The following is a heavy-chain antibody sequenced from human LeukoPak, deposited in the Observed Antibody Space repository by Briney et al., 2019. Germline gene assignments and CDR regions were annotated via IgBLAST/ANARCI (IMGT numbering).Heavy chain of an antibody. V-gene: IGHV3-7*01. J-gene: IGHJ3*02. CDR2: IKQDGSEK. CDR3: ARVRVVVPAAIPGAFDI. CDR1: GFTFSSYS. Sequence: GGSLRLSCAASGFTFSSYSMSWVRQAPGKGLEWVANIKQDGSEKYYVDSVKGRFTISRDNAKNSLYLQMNSLRAEDTAVYYCARVRVVVPAAIPGAFDIWGQGTMVTVSS. D-gene: IGHD2-2*02.